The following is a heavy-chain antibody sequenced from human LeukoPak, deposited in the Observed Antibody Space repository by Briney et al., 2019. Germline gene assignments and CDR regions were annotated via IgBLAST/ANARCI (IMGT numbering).Heavy chain of an antibody. V-gene: IGHV1-58*01. J-gene: IGHJ4*02. CDR3: AADSQGVLTVDY. Sequence: GASVKVSCKASGFTFTSSAVQWVRQARGQRLEWIGWIVVGSGNTNYAQKFQERVTITRDMSTSTAYMELSSLRSEDTAVYYCAADSQGVLTVDYWGQGTLVTVSS. D-gene: IGHD4/OR15-4a*01. CDR1: GFTFTSSA. CDR2: IVVGSGNT.